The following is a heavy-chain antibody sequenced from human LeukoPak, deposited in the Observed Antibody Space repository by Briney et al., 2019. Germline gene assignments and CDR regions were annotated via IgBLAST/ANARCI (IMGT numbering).Heavy chain of an antibody. V-gene: IGHV1-69*05. CDR2: IIPIFGTA. CDR3: ARSYYGDYSYYFDY. J-gene: IGHJ4*02. Sequence: GASVTVSCKASGGTFSSYAISWVRQAPGQGLEWIGGIIPIFGTANYAQKFQGRVTITTDESTSTAYMELSSLRSEDTAVYYCARSYYGDYSYYFDYWGQGTLVTVSS. D-gene: IGHD4-17*01. CDR1: GGTFSSYA.